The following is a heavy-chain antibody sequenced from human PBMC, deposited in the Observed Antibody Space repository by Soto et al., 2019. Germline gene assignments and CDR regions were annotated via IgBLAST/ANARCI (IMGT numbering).Heavy chain of an antibody. CDR1: GGSISSYY. D-gene: IGHD4-4*01. Sequence: SETLSLACTVSGGSISSYYWSWIRQPPGKGLEWIGYIYYSGSTNYNPSLKSRVTISVDTSKNQFSLKLGSVTAADTAVYYCARRGSNYYYYYYMDVWGKGTTVTVSS. CDR3: ARRGSNYYYYYYMDV. J-gene: IGHJ6*03. V-gene: IGHV4-59*08. CDR2: IYYSGST.